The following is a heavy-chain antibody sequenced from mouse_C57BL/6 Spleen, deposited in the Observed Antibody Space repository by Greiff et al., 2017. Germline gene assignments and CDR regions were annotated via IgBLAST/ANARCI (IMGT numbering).Heavy chain of an antibody. Sequence: EVQLQESGPGLAKPSQTLSLTCSVTGYSIPSDYWNWIRKFPGNKLEYMGYISYSGSTYSNPSLKSRISITRDTSKNQYYLQLNSVTTEDTATYYCARYPTVVAHWYFDVWGTGTTVTVSS. CDR1: GYSIPSDY. V-gene: IGHV3-8*01. CDR2: ISYSGST. J-gene: IGHJ1*03. CDR3: ARYPTVVAHWYFDV. D-gene: IGHD1-1*01.